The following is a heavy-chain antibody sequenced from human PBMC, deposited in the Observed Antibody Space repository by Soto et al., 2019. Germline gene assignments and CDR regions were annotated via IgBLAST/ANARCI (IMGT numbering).Heavy chain of an antibody. CDR1: GGTFSSYA. D-gene: IGHD2-15*01. V-gene: IGHV1-69*13. CDR3: ARDSWRYCSGGSCYMGYYYFGMDV. J-gene: IGHJ6*02. Sequence: ASVKVSCKASGGTFSSYAISWVRQAPGQVLEWMGGIIPIFGTANYVQKFQGRVTITADESTSTAYMDLSSLSSEDTAVYYCARDSWRYCSGGSCYMGYYYFGMDVWGQGTTVTVSS. CDR2: IIPIFGTA.